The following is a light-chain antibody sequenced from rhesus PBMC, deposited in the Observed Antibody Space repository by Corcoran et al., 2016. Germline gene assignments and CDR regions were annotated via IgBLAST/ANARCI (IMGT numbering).Light chain of an antibody. CDR1: QGINNY. CDR2: NAS. V-gene: IGKV1-66*01. Sequence: DIQMTQSPSSLSASVGDSVTITCRASQGINNYFSWYQQKPGKAPKPLFYNASNLGPGVPSRFSGSRSGTVYTLTISSLQPEDIGTYYCQQYDTSPYSFGQGTKVEIK. CDR3: QQYDTSPYS. J-gene: IGKJ2*01.